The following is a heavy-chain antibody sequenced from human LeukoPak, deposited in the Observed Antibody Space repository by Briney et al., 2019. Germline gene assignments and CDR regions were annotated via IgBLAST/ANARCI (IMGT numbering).Heavy chain of an antibody. Sequence: ASVKVSCKASGYTFTGYYMHWVRQAPGQGLEWMGWINPNSGGTNYAQKFQGRVTMTRDTSISTAYMELSRLRSDDTAVYYCARALVGSHGNWFDPWGQGTLVTVSS. CDR3: ARALVGSHGNWFDP. V-gene: IGHV1-2*02. CDR2: INPNSGGT. CDR1: GYTFTGYY. D-gene: IGHD1-26*01. J-gene: IGHJ5*02.